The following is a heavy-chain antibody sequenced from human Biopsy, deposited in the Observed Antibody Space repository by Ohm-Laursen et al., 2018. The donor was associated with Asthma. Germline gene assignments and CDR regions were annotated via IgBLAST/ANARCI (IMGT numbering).Heavy chain of an antibody. D-gene: IGHD5-18*01. V-gene: IGHV4-59*01. CDR2: IHNSGNT. Sequence: SETLSLTCTVSGVSISSDYWRWLRQSPGKGLEWIGYIHNSGNTNYNPSLKSRVTISLDTSKNHFSLRLSFVTAADTAVYFCARGEGRGIQLWSLDPWGQGILVTVSS. CDR1: GVSISSDY. CDR3: ARGEGRGIQLWSLDP. J-gene: IGHJ5*02.